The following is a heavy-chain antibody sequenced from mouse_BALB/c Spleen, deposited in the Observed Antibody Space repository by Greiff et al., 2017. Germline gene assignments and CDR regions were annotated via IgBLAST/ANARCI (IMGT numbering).Heavy chain of an antibody. Sequence: SGAELVKPGASVKLSCTASGFNIKDTYMHWVKQRPEQGLEWIGRIDPANGNTKYDPKFQGKATITADTSSNTAYLQLSSLTSEDTAVYYCARRGGYDYAMDYWGQGTSVTVSS. V-gene: IGHV14-3*02. CDR2: IDPANGNT. D-gene: IGHD3-1*01. CDR1: GFNIKDTY. CDR3: ARRGGYDYAMDY. J-gene: IGHJ4*01.